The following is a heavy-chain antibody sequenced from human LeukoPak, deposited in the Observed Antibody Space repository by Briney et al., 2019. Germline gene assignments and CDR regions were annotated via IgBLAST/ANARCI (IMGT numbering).Heavy chain of an antibody. CDR3: VRDPQLGSLDY. V-gene: IGHV4-4*07. CDR2: IYTSGRT. CDR1: VGSISSYY. J-gene: IGHJ4*02. D-gene: IGHD6-6*01. Sequence: AETLSLTRTVSVGSISSYYWSWIRQPAGKGLEWIGRIYTSGRTNYNPSLKSRGTMSVDTSKKQYYLKLSAVTAGDTAEDYSVRDPQLGSLDYWGQGTLVTVSS.